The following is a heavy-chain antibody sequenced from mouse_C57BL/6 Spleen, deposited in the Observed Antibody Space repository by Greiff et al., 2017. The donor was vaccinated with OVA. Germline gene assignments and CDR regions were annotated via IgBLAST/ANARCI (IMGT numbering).Heavy chain of an antibody. CDR3: ASGDGSSRRFAY. J-gene: IGHJ3*01. Sequence: QVQLQQSGAELVKPGASVKISCKASGYAFSSYWMNWVKQRPGKGLEWIGQIYPGDGDTNYNGTFKGKATLTADKSSSTAYMQLSSLTSEDSAVYFCASGDGSSRRFAYWGQGTLVTVSA. CDR2: IYPGDGDT. D-gene: IGHD1-1*01. CDR1: GYAFSSYW. V-gene: IGHV1-80*01.